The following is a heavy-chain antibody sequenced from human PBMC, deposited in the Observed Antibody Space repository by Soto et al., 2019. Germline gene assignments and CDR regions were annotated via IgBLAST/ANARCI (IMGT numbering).Heavy chain of an antibody. Sequence: EVQLVESGGGLVQPGGSLKLSCAASGFTFSGSAMHWVRQASGKGLEWVGRIRSKANSYATAYAASVKGRFTISRDDSKNTLYLQMNSLRAEDTAVYYCAKDLGYCSSTSCYDTLYYYYGMDVWGQGTTVTVSS. CDR1: GFTFSGSA. CDR2: IRSKANSYAT. D-gene: IGHD2-2*01. J-gene: IGHJ6*02. CDR3: AKDLGYCSSTSCYDTLYYYYGMDV. V-gene: IGHV3-73*02.